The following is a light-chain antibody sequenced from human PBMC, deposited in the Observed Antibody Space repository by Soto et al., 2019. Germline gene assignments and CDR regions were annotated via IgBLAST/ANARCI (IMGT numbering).Light chain of an antibody. CDR2: DAS. Sequence: DTQLTQSPSTLSASVGDRVTITCRASQGISNWLAWYQQKPGKAPKLLIYDASTLECVVPSRFSGSASGTEFTLTISSLLPDDFATYYCQQFRGTFGQGTKVDIK. V-gene: IGKV1-5*01. J-gene: IGKJ1*01. CDR3: QQFRGT. CDR1: QGISNW.